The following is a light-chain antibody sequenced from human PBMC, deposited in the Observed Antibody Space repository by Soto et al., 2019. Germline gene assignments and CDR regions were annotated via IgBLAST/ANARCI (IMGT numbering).Light chain of an antibody. CDR2: DAS. Sequence: DRQMTQSPSTLSASVGDRVTITCRSSPSISAWLAWYQQKPGKAPNLLIYDASNLESGVPSRFSGSGSGTEFTLTISSLQPADFATYFCQHYHSYPLTFGQGTRLEIK. V-gene: IGKV1-5*01. CDR3: QHYHSYPLT. CDR1: PSISAW. J-gene: IGKJ5*01.